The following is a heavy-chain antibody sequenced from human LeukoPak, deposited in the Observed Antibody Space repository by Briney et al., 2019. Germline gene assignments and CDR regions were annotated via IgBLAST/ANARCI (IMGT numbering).Heavy chain of an antibody. D-gene: IGHD5-18*01. CDR1: GFTFDDYA. CDR3: AKDTGTAMAYYFDY. V-gene: IGHV3-9*01. CDR2: ISWNSGSI. J-gene: IGHJ4*02. Sequence: PGGSLRLSCAASGFTFDDYAMHWVRQAPGKGLEWVSGISWNSGSIGYADSVKGRFTISRDNAKNSLCLQMNSLRAEDTALYYCAKDTGTAMAYYFDYWGQGTLVTVSS.